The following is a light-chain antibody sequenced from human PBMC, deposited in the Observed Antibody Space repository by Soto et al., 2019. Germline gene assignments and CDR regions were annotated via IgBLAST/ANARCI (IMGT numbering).Light chain of an antibody. CDR3: SAYTVSRTYV. Sequence: QSVLTQPASVSGSPGQSITISCTGTSSDVGGYRYVSWYQQHPGKAPKLMIYEVSNRPSGVSNRFSGSKSGNTASLTISGLQAEDEADYYCSAYTVSRTYVFGTGTKVTVL. J-gene: IGLJ1*01. CDR2: EVS. V-gene: IGLV2-14*01. CDR1: SSDVGGYRY.